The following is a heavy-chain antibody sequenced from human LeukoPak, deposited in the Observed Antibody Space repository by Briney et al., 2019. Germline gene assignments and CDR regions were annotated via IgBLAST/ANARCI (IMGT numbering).Heavy chain of an antibody. V-gene: IGHV3-66*02. Sequence: GGSLRLSCAAFGFTVSSNYMSWVRQAPGKGLEWVSVIYSGGSTYYADSVKGRFTISRDNSKNTLYLQMNSLRAEDTAVYYCARAFMTAAGTAAFDIWGQGTMVTVSS. CDR2: IYSGGST. CDR1: GFTVSSNY. D-gene: IGHD6-13*01. CDR3: ARAFMTAAGTAAFDI. J-gene: IGHJ3*02.